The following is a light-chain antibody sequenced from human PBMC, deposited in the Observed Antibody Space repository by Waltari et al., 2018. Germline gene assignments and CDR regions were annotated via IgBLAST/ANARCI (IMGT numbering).Light chain of an antibody. CDR1: QSVSSY. J-gene: IGKJ5*01. Sequence: EIVLTQSPATLSLSPGERATLSCRASQSVSSYLAWYQQKPGQAPRLLIYDASNRATGSQARLSGSGYGTDFTLTISNLEPEDFAVYYCQQRSNWPPKITFGQGTRLEIK. CDR3: QQRSNWPPKIT. CDR2: DAS. V-gene: IGKV3-11*01.